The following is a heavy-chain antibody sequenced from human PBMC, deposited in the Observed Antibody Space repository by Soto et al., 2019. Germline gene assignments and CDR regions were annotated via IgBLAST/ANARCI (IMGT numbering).Heavy chain of an antibody. CDR1: GGTFSSYA. V-gene: IGHV1-69*01. Sequence: QVQLLQSGAEVKKPGSSVKVSCKASGGTFSSYAIGWVRQAPGQGLEWMGGIIPSLGTTDYAQKFQGRVTNTAEGTTSAAYIELSSLRSDDTAVYYCASYCSGGSCYAAGDYYYYALDVWGQGTTVTVSS. D-gene: IGHD2-15*01. CDR2: IIPSLGTT. J-gene: IGHJ6*02. CDR3: ASYCSGGSCYAAGDYYYYALDV.